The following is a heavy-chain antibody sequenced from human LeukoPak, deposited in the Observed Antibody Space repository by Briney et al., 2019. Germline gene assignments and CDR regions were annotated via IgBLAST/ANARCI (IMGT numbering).Heavy chain of an antibody. Sequence: GGSLRLSCAASAFSLNAYNMNWVRQAPGKGLVWVSSISYTGTYIYYADSVKGRFTISRDNAQNSLYLQMNSLRAEDTAIYYCAKEGYKRSLDFWGQGTLVTVSS. D-gene: IGHD5-24*01. V-gene: IGHV3-21*04. CDR1: AFSLNAYN. J-gene: IGHJ4*02. CDR3: AKEGYKRSLDF. CDR2: ISYTGTYI.